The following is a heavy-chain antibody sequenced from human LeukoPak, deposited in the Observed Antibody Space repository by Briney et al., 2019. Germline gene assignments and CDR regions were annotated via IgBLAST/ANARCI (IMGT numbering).Heavy chain of an antibody. V-gene: IGHV4-31*03. Sequence: SQTLSLTCTVSGGSISSGGYYWSWIRQHPGKGLEWIGYIYYSGSTYYNPSLKSRVTTSVDTSKNQFSLKLSSVTAADTAVYYCARQVTRSSSYDYWGQGTLVTVSS. CDR3: ARQVTRSSSYDY. D-gene: IGHD6-13*01. J-gene: IGHJ4*02. CDR2: IYYSGST. CDR1: GGSISSGGYY.